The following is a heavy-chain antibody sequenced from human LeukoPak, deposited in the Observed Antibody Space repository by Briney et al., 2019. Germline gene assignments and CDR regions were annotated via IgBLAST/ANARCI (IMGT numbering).Heavy chain of an antibody. D-gene: IGHD4-23*01. CDR3: ARDVDNPMLGGAFDL. Sequence: GGSLRLSCVDLGGRLSIKKKSWVRQAPGKGLEWVSVVHGGDTTQYADSVKGRFTISRDNSKNLVYLQMNSLRPEDTAVYYCARDVDNPMLGGAFDLWGQGTMVTVSS. J-gene: IGHJ3*01. CDR1: GRLSIKK. CDR2: VHGGDTT. V-gene: IGHV3-53*05.